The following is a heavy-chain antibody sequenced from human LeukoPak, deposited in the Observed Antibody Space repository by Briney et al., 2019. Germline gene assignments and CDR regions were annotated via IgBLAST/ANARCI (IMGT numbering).Heavy chain of an antibody. CDR3: ARSPRYCSSTICFGPIYWFNN. D-gene: IGHD2-2*01. V-gene: IGHV1-18*01. CDR1: GYTFTIYG. J-gene: IGHJ4*02. Sequence: ASVKVSCKAAGYTFTIYGISWERQAPGQGLEWMGWISAYNGNTNYAQNLQGRVTMTTDTSTTTAYMDLRSLRSDDTAVYYCARSPRYCSSTICFGPIYWFNNWGQETLVTVSS. CDR2: ISAYNGNT.